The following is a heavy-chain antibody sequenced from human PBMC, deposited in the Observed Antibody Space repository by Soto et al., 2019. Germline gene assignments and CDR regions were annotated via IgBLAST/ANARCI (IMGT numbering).Heavy chain of an antibody. V-gene: IGHV4-34*01. D-gene: IGHD3-10*01. J-gene: IGHJ2*01. Sequence: QVQLQQWGAGPLRPLETLSLTCGVSGGSFSGYYWAWIRQSPGKGLEWIGELNDRGSINYNPSLKVGAVSSVTTWKNPSPLILGPGPPAAPPVYYAPERGPVFLPGPLWVGTSDPWGVAPWSLCRQ. CDR3: PERGPVFLPGPLWVGTSDP. CDR2: LNDRGSI. CDR1: GGSFSGYY.